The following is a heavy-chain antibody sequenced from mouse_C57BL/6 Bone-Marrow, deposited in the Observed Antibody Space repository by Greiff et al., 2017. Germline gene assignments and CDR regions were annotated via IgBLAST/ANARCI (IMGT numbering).Heavy chain of an antibody. CDR3: ARRGITPFAY. CDR2: ISSGGSYT. CDR1: GFTFSSYG. J-gene: IGHJ3*01. D-gene: IGHD2-4*01. Sequence: EVHLVESGGDLVKPGGSLKLSCAASGFTFSSYGMSWVRQTPDKRLEWVATISSGGSYTSSPDSVKVRFTISRDNAKNTLYLQRSSLKSEDTAMYYCARRGITPFAYWGQGTLVTVSA. V-gene: IGHV5-6*01.